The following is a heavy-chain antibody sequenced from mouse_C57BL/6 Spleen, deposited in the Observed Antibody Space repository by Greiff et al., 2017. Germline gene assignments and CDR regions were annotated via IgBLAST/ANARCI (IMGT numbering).Heavy chain of an antibody. D-gene: IGHD1-1*01. CDR3: ARSKDYYGSSPHYYAMGY. J-gene: IGHJ4*01. CDR2: IHPNSGST. V-gene: IGHV1-64*01. CDR1: GYTFTSYW. Sequence: VQLQQPGAELVKPGASVKLSCKASGYTFTSYWMHWVKQRPGQGLEWIGMIHPNSGSTNYNEKFKSKATLTVDKSSSTAYMQLSSLTSEDSAVYYCARSKDYYGSSPHYYAMGYWGQGTSVTVSS.